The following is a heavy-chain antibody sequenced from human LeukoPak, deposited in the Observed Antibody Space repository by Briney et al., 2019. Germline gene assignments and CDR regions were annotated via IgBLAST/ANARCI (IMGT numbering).Heavy chain of an antibody. CDR1: GFTFTDAW. CDR3: ATDLSYYETSGFSDL. D-gene: IGHD3-22*01. J-gene: IGHJ5*02. CDR2: IRKKTDGGTT. V-gene: IGHV3-15*01. Sequence: GGSLRLSCVVSGFTFTDAWMSWVRQAPGKGLEWVGHIRKKTDGGTTDHAAPVGGRFTISRDDSKNTLYLQMSSLKTEDTAVYYCATDLSYYETSGFSDLWGQGTLVTVSS.